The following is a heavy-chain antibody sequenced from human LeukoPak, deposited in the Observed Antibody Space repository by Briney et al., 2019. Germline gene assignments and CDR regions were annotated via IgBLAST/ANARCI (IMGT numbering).Heavy chain of an antibody. CDR3: AKRSTVTTPSPHFDY. CDR1: GFTFSSYA. Sequence: PGGSLRLSCAASGFTFSSYAMSWVRQAPGKGLEWVSAISGSGGSTYYADSVKGRFTIARDNSKNTLYLQKNSLRAEDTAVYYCAKRSTVTTPSPHFDYWGQGTLVTVSS. V-gene: IGHV3-23*01. J-gene: IGHJ4*02. D-gene: IGHD4-11*01. CDR2: ISGSGGST.